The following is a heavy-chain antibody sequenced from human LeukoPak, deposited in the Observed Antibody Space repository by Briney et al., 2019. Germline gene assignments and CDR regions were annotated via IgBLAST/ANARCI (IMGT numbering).Heavy chain of an antibody. J-gene: IGHJ3*01. V-gene: IGHV3-15*01. CDR2: IQSKTDGGTT. Sequence: GGSLRLSCAASGFTFDDYGMSWVRQAPGKGLEWVGHIQSKTDGGTTDFAAPVKGRFIISRDDSKNTLYLQMNSLKTEDTAVYYCTTWDGLNWGQGTMVTVSS. CDR3: TTWDGLN. D-gene: IGHD1-26*01. CDR1: GFTFDDYG.